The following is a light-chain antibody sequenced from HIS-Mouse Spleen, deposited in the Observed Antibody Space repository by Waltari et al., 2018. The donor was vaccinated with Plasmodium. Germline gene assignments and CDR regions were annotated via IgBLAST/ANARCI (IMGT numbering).Light chain of an antibody. CDR1: QSVSSN. J-gene: IGKJ2*01. CDR3: QQYNNWPPYT. Sequence: EIVMTQSPATLSVSPGERATLSCRASQSVSSNLAWYQQKPGQAPRLLIYGASTRATGYPARFSGSGSWTEFTLTISSLQSEDFAVYYCQQYNNWPPYTFGQGTKLEIK. V-gene: IGKV3-15*01. CDR2: GAS.